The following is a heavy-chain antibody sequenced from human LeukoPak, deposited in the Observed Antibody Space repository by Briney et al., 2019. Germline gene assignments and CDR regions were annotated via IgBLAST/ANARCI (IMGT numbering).Heavy chain of an antibody. Sequence: SETLSLTCAVYGGSFSGYYWSWIRQPPGKGLEWIGEINHSGSTNYNPSLKSRVTISVDTSKNHFSLKLSSVTAADTAVYFCATLLSSSYYFDYWGQGTLVTVSS. CDR1: GGSFSGYY. J-gene: IGHJ4*02. D-gene: IGHD3-10*02. CDR3: ATLLSSSYYFDY. CDR2: INHSGST. V-gene: IGHV4-34*01.